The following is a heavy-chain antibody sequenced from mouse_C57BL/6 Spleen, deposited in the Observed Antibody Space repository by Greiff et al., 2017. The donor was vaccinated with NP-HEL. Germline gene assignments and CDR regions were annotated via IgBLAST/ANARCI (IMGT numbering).Heavy chain of an antibody. J-gene: IGHJ2*01. CDR1: GFTFNTYA. CDR2: IRSKSSNYTT. D-gene: IGHD2-3*01. CDR3: GREIYDGYYAYFDY. V-gene: IGHV10-3*01. Sequence: EVQRVESGGGLVQPKGSLKLSCAASGFTFNTYAMHWVRQAPGKGLEWVARIRSKSSNYTTYYADSVKDRFTISRDDSQSMLYLHMNNLKTEDTARDDCGREIYDGYYAYFDYWGQGTTLTVSS.